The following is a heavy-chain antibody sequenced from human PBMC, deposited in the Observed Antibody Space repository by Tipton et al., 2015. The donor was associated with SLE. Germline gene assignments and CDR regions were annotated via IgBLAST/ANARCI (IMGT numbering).Heavy chain of an antibody. CDR3: AGHFAVAGDYFDY. J-gene: IGHJ4*02. CDR2: INHSGST. D-gene: IGHD6-19*01. V-gene: IGHV4-34*01. Sequence: TLSLTCAVYGGSFSDYYWSWIRQPPGKGLEWIGEINHSGSTNYNPSLKSRVTISVDTSKNQFSLKLSSVTAADTAVYYCAGHFAVAGDYFDYWGQGTLVTVSS. CDR1: GGSFSDYY.